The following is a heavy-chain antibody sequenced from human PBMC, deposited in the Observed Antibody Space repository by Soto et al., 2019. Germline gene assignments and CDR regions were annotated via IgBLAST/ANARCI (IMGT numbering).Heavy chain of an antibody. CDR1: GYTFTSYA. CDR3: ARVAAVSHLKYYYYGMDV. Sequence: ASVKVSCKASGYTFTSYAMHWVRQAPGLRLEWMGWINAGNGNTKYSQKFQGRVTITRDTSASTAYMELSSLRSEDTAVYYCARVAAVSHLKYYYYGMDVWGQGTTVTVSS. CDR2: INAGNGNT. D-gene: IGHD6-13*01. J-gene: IGHJ6*02. V-gene: IGHV1-3*01.